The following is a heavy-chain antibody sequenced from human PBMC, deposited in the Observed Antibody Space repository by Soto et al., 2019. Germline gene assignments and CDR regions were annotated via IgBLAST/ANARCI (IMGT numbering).Heavy chain of an antibody. CDR3: AKCYGSGTYYLPTWFDP. V-gene: IGHV3-30*18. D-gene: IGHD3-10*01. CDR2: ILNDGSNK. CDR1: GFTFSNYA. Sequence: GGSLRLSCAASGFTFSNYAMHWVRQAPGKGLEWVSIILNDGSNKYYADSVQGRFSISRDNSKNTLYLQMNSLKTEDTAMYYCAKCYGSGTYYLPTWFDPWGQGTLVTVSS. J-gene: IGHJ5*02.